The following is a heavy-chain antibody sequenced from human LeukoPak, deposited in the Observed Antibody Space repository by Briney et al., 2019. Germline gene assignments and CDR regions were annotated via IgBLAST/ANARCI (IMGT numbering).Heavy chain of an antibody. D-gene: IGHD6-19*01. J-gene: IGHJ4*02. Sequence: SETPSLTCTVSGGSISSGGYYWSWIRQHPGKGLEWIGYIYYSGSTYYNPSLKSRVTISVDTSKNQFSLKLSSVTAADTAVYYCARDRGWQRGYFDYWGQGTLVTVSS. CDR2: IYYSGST. CDR3: ARDRGWQRGYFDY. CDR1: GGSISSGGYY. V-gene: IGHV4-31*03.